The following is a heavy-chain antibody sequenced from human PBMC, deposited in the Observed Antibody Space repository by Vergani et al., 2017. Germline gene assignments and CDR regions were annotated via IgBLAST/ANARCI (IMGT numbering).Heavy chain of an antibody. Sequence: EVQLLESGGGLVQPGGSLRLSCAASGFTFSSYAMSWVRQAPGKGLEWVSAISGSGGSTYYADSVKGRFTISRDNSKNTLYLQMNSLRAEDTAVYYCARVPGIYTSSSYYGMDVWGQGTTVTVSS. CDR1: GFTFSSYA. J-gene: IGHJ6*02. CDR2: ISGSGGST. D-gene: IGHD1-14*01. V-gene: IGHV3-23*01. CDR3: ARVPGIYTSSSYYGMDV.